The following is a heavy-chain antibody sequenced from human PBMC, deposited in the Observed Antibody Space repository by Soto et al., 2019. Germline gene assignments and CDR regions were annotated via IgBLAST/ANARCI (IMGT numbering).Heavy chain of an antibody. D-gene: IGHD3-10*01. J-gene: IGHJ4*01. CDR3: TRAEFYGSGNADC. CDR2: IISSSRTI. V-gene: IGHV3-48*02. CDR1: GVIFSDFD. Sequence: XGSLRLSCEGFGVIFSDFDMNWVRQAPGKGLEWVSYIISSSRTIYYADSVKGRFTISRDNAKNSLFLQMNSLRHEDTALYYCTRAEFYGSGNADCWGQGVLVTVSS.